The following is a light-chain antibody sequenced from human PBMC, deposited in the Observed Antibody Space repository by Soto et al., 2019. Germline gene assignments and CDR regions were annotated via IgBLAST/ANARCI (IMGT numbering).Light chain of an antibody. CDR1: QSISDT. V-gene: IGKV3-15*01. Sequence: EIVLTQSPGTLSLSPGERATLSCRASQSISDTLAWYQQKPGQAPRLLIYGASTRATGFPARFSGSGSGTEFTLTISSLQSEDFAVYYCQQYNNWPPEITFGQGTRLEIK. CDR2: GAS. J-gene: IGKJ5*01. CDR3: QQYNNWPPEIT.